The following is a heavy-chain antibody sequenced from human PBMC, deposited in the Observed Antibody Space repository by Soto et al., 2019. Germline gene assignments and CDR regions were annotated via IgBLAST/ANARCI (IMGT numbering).Heavy chain of an antibody. CDR1: GFTLNDFG. CDR3: AREKWFGQTPFDS. CDR2: ISGYDGNT. V-gene: IGHV1-18*01. Sequence: QVQLVQSGAEGKKSGASVKVSCKASGFTLNDFGVSWVRQAPGQGLEWMGWISGYDGNTNFAQKYEGRVTMTIHSSTSTAYMELRNLRSDAPAMYYCAREKWFGQTPFDSWGQGTLVTVSS. J-gene: IGHJ4*02. D-gene: IGHD3-10*01.